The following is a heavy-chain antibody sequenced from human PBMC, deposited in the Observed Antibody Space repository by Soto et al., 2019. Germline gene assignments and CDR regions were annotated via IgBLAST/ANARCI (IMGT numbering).Heavy chain of an antibody. J-gene: IGHJ4*02. D-gene: IGHD5-12*01. CDR1: XXTFSSYS. V-gene: IGHV3-21*01. Sequence: EVQLVESGGGLVKPGGSLXLSCAASXXTFSSYSMNWVRQAPGKGLEWVSSISSTSSYIYYADSVKGRFTISRDNAKNSLYLQMNSLRAEDTAVYHCASYDDYGDYWGQGTLVTVSS. CDR3: ASYDDYGDY. CDR2: ISSTSSYI.